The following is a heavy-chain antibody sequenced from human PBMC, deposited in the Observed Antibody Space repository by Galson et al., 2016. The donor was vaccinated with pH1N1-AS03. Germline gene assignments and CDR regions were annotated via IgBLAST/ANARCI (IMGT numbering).Heavy chain of an antibody. CDR3: ASDGVFDHKSAFDF. V-gene: IGHV3-7*01. CDR2: IKQDGSET. Sequence: SLRLSCAASGFTFSNYWMTWVRQAPGKGLEWVANIKQDGSETYYVDSVKGRFTISRDNAKDSLYLQMNSLRDEDTAVYYCASDGVFDHKSAFDFWGQGTMVTVSS. CDR1: GFTFSNYW. D-gene: IGHD3-9*01. J-gene: IGHJ3*01.